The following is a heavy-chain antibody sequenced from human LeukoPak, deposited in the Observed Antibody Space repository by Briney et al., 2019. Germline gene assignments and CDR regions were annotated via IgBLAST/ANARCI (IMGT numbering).Heavy chain of an antibody. Sequence: GRSLRLSCAVSGFTFSNYAMHWVRQAPGKGLEWVAAMSYDGSNEYYANSVKGRFTISRDNSKNTLYVLMSSLRTEDTAVYFCARSTTGTTLYFYGMDVWGQGTTVTVSS. CDR3: ARSTTGTTLYFYGMDV. D-gene: IGHD1-1*01. CDR1: GFTFSNYA. J-gene: IGHJ6*02. CDR2: MSYDGSNE. V-gene: IGHV3-30-3*01.